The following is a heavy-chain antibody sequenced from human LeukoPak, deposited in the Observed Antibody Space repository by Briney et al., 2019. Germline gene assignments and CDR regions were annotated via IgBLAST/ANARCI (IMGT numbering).Heavy chain of an antibody. CDR3: VGKWLVRTSVTDY. D-gene: IGHD6-19*01. V-gene: IGHV3-21*01. J-gene: IGHJ4*02. CDR1: GFTFSGDS. Sequence: AGGSLRLSCAASGFTFSGDSMNWVRPGPGKGGEGGSSISSSSSQIVYADSVKGRFTSTRDNPKTSLYLQTHSLRAEDTAVYYCVGKWLVRTSVTDYWGQGTLVTVSS. CDR2: ISSSSSQI.